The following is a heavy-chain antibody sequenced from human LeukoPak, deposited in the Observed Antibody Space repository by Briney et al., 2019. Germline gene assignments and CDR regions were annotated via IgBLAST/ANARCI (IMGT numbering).Heavy chain of an antibody. CDR3: AREYRISAFDF. J-gene: IGHJ4*02. V-gene: IGHV3-7*04. CDR1: GFTFSSSW. Sequence: GGSLRLSCAASGFTFSSSWMNWVRQAPGKGLEWVANIKQDGSERHYVDSVKGRFTISRDNAKNSLYLQMNSLRAEDTAVYFCAREYRISAFDFWGQGTLVTVAS. D-gene: IGHD3-16*02. CDR2: IKQDGSER.